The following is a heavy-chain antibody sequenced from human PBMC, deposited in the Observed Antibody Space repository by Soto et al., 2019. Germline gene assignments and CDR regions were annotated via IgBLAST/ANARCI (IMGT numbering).Heavy chain of an antibody. D-gene: IGHD3-22*01. V-gene: IGHV3-48*01. CDR3: ARVAYYYDSSGYFY. CDR1: GFTFSSYS. Sequence: GGSLRLSCAASGFTFSSYSMHWVSQAPGKGLEWVSYISPSSSSIYYADSVKGRFTISRDNAKNSLYLQMNSLRAEDTAVYYCARVAYYYDSSGYFYWGQGTLVTVSS. CDR2: ISPSSSSI. J-gene: IGHJ4*02.